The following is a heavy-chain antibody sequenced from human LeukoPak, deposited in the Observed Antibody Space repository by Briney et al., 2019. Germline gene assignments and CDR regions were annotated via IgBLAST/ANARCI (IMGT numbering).Heavy chain of an antibody. J-gene: IGHJ4*02. CDR1: GYTFTGYY. Sequence: GASVKVSCKASGYTFTGYYMHWVRQAPGQGLEWMGWINPNSGGTNYAQKFQGRVTMTRDTSISTAYMELSRLKSDDTAIYYCAREAIVVAVGTAGINFDYWGQGTLVTVSS. CDR2: INPNSGGT. D-gene: IGHD6-13*01. CDR3: AREAIVVAVGTAGINFDY. V-gene: IGHV1-2*02.